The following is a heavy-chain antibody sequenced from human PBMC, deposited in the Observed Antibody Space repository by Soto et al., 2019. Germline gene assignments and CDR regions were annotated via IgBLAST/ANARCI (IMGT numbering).Heavy chain of an antibody. D-gene: IGHD6-13*01. CDR1: GFTFTNAW. J-gene: IGHJ6*02. CDR2: MKSKTDGGTI. CDR3: TPYTIMAAAGTSGYYYYAMDV. V-gene: IGHV3-15*07. Sequence: EVQLVESGGGLVKSGGSLTLSCAASGFTFTNAWMNWVRQAPGKGLEWVGSMKSKTDGGTIDYAAPVKGRFTISRDDSKNTLYLQMNSLKTEDTAVYYCTPYTIMAAAGTSGYYYYAMDVWGQGTTVTVSS.